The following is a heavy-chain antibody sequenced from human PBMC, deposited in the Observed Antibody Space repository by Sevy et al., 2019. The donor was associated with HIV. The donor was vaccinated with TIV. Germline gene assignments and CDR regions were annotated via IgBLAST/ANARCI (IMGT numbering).Heavy chain of an antibody. V-gene: IGHV3-21*01. D-gene: IGHD2-15*01. CDR1: GFTFSKYP. Sequence: GGSLRLSCVVSGFTFSKYPMNWVRQAPGKGLEWVSSISSSSNYIYYGDSVKGWFTSSRDNAKNSQYLQMNSLRADDTAGYYCVRDGGCSSSSCLLYFDYWGQGILVTVSS. J-gene: IGHJ4*02. CDR2: ISSSSNYI. CDR3: VRDGGCSSSSCLLYFDY.